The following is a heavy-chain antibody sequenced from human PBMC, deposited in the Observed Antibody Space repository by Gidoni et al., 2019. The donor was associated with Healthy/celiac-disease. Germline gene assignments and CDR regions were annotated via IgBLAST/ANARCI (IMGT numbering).Heavy chain of an antibody. CDR2: IYYSGST. CDR1: GGSISSYY. J-gene: IGHJ6*04. CDR3: ARDSGYEHFYYYGMDV. D-gene: IGHD5-12*01. V-gene: IGHV4-59*01. Sequence: QVQLQESGPGLVKPSETLSLTCTVSGGSISSYYWSWIRQPPGKGLEWIGYIYYSGSTNYNPSLKSRVTISVDTSKNQFSLKLSSVTAADTAVYYCARDSGYEHFYYYGMDVWGKGTMVTVSS.